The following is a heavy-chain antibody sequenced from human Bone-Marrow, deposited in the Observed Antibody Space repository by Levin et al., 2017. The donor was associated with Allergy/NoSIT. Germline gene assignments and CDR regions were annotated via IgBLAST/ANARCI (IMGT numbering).Heavy chain of an antibody. J-gene: IGHJ4*02. CDR2: ISTSSSTI. CDR1: GFTFSSYS. CDR3: ARVSVAGRGPIDY. V-gene: IGHV3-48*01. Sequence: GGSLRLSCAASGFTFSSYSMNWVRQAPGRGLEWVSYISTSSSTIYYTDSMKGRFTISRDNAKNSLYLQMNSLRAEDTAVYYCARVSVAGRGPIDYWGQGTLVTVSS. D-gene: IGHD6-19*01.